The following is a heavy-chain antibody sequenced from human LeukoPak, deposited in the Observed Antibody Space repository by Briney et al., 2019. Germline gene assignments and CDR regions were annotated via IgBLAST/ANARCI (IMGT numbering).Heavy chain of an antibody. CDR3: AHIALWLLPHDY. J-gene: IGHJ4*02. CDR1: GFTVSSNY. D-gene: IGHD6-19*01. V-gene: IGHV3-53*01. CDR2: IYRGGST. Sequence: PGGSLRLSCAASGFTVSSNYMSWVRQAPGRALEGVSDIYRGGSTYYADSVKGRFTISRDNSKNTLYLQMNSLRAEDTAVYYCAHIALWLLPHDYWGQGTLVTVSS.